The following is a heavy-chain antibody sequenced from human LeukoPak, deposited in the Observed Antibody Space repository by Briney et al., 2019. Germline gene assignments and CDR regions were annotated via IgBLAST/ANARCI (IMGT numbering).Heavy chain of an antibody. D-gene: IGHD3-10*01. Sequence: SETLSLTCAVYGGSFSGYYWSWIRQPPGKGLEWIGEINHSGSTNYNPSLKSRVTISVDTSKNQFSLKLSSVTAADTAVYYCARSPFTMVWGGMGYWGQGTLVTVSS. CDR3: ARSPFTMVWGGMGY. CDR2: INHSGST. CDR1: GGSFSGYY. V-gene: IGHV4-34*01. J-gene: IGHJ4*02.